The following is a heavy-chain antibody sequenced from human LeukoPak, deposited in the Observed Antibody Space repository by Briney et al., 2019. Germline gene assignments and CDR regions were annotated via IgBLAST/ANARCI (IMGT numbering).Heavy chain of an antibody. Sequence: GGSLRLSCAASGFSFSSYGMHWVRQAPGKGLEWVAFIRYDGSNKYYADSVKGRFTISRDNSKNTLYVQMNSLRAEDTAMYYCARGGKRAVAGTRSPQYFQHWGQGTLVTVSS. CDR2: IRYDGSNK. J-gene: IGHJ1*01. CDR3: ARGGKRAVAGTRSPQYFQH. D-gene: IGHD6-19*01. V-gene: IGHV3-30*02. CDR1: GFSFSSYG.